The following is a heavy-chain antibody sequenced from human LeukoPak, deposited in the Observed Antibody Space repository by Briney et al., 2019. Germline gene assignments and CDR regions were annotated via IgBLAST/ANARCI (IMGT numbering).Heavy chain of an antibody. CDR1: GYTFTGYY. V-gene: IGHV1-2*02. Sequence: ASVNVSCKASGYTFTGYYIHWVREAPGQGLEWMGWINRHSGGTNYAQQFQARVTMTRDTSINTAYMELSRLRSDDTAVYYCARVPFGGYDTDYWGQGTLVTVSS. CDR3: ARVPFGGYDTDY. J-gene: IGHJ4*02. CDR2: INRHSGGT. D-gene: IGHD5-12*01.